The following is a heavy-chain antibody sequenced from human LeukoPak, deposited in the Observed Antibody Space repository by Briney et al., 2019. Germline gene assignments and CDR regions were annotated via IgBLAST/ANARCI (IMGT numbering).Heavy chain of an antibody. V-gene: IGHV3-73*01. CDR2: IRSKANSYAT. D-gene: IGHD2-8*01. J-gene: IGHJ4*02. Sequence: GGSLRLSCAASGFTFSGSAMHWVRQASGKGLEWVGRIRSKANSYATAYAASVKGRFTISRDDSKNTAYLQMNSLKTEDTAVCYCTRLGGDVGMVHVYWGQGTLVTVSS. CDR3: TRLGGDVGMVHVY. CDR1: GFTFSGSA.